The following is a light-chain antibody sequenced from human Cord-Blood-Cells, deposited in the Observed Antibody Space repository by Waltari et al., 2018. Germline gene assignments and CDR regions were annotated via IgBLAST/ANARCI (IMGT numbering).Light chain of an antibody. J-gene: IGLJ1*01. CDR3: SSYTSSSTLYV. CDR2: EVS. CDR1: SSDVGGYNY. V-gene: IGLV2-14*01. Sequence: QSALTQPASVSGSPGQSITICCPGTSSDVGGYNYVSWYQQHPGKAPKLMIYEVSNRPSGVSNRFSGSKSGNTASLTISGLQAEDEADYYCSSYTSSSTLYVFGTGTKVTVL.